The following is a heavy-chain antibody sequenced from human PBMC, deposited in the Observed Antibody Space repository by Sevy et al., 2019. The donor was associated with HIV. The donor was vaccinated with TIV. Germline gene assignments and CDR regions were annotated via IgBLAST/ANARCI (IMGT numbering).Heavy chain of an antibody. D-gene: IGHD3-16*01. J-gene: IGHJ3*02. CDR3: ARAGGWGNINHSNQILDI. CDR2: IDQDGSDK. Sequence: GGSLRLSCAASEFIFTGYWMNWVRQAPGKGLEWVANIDQDGSDKRYVNSLRGRFTISRDNANNFLYLQMSSLRADDTAVYYCARAGGWGNINHSNQILDIWGHGTKVTVSS. V-gene: IGHV3-7*01. CDR1: EFIFTGYW.